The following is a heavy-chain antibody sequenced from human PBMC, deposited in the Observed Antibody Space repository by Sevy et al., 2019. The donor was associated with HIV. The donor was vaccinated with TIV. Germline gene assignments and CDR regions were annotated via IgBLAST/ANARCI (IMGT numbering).Heavy chain of an antibody. V-gene: IGHV3-30*02. CDR2: IWNDGSNK. CDR1: GFTFNFHG. CDR3: AKEMTPRTASTLDI. D-gene: IGHD2-21*02. J-gene: IGHJ3*02. Sequence: GGSLRLSCAASGFTFNFHGMHWVRQAPGKGLEWVAFIWNDGSNKYMADSVKGRFTISRDNSKNTLFLQMNSLTVEDTAVYYCAKEMTPRTASTLDIWGHGTMVTVSS.